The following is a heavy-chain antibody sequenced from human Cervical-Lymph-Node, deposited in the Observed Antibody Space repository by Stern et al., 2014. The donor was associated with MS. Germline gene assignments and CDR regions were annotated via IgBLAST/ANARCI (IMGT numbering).Heavy chain of an antibody. CDR3: ARDGSFGMDV. CDR2: IWNDGSNQ. Sequence: VQLVESGGGVVQPGRSLRLSCAASGFLFRGVGIHCVRQVPGKGLEWVSVIWNDGSNQYYVDSVKGRFTISRDNSKNTVYLQMNSLRAEDTGVYYCARDGSFGMDVWGQGATVTVSS. J-gene: IGHJ6*02. D-gene: IGHD1-26*01. V-gene: IGHV3-33*01. CDR1: GFLFRGVG.